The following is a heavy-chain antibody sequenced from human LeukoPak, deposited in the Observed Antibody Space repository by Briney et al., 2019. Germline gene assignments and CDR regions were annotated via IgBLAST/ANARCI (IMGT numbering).Heavy chain of an antibody. CDR3: ARGTRYYYGSGSSPVWFDP. CDR2: INHSGST. CDR1: GGSFSVYY. Sequence: PSETLSLTCAVYGGSFSVYYWSWIRQPPAKGLEWIWEINHSGSTNYNPSLKSRVTISVDTSKNQFSLKLSSVTAADTAVYYCARGTRYYYGSGSSPVWFDPWGQGTLVTVSS. D-gene: IGHD3-10*01. V-gene: IGHV4-34*01. J-gene: IGHJ5*02.